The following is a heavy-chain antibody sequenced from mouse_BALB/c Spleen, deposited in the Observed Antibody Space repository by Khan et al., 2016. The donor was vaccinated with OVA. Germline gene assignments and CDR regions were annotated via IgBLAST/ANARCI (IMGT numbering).Heavy chain of an antibody. CDR2: IGPGSSNT. D-gene: IGHD1-1*01. J-gene: IGHJ4*01. CDR3: ERENYYGSSNYAMDY. CDR1: GYTFTSYW. Sequence: DLVKPGTSVKLSCKASGYTFTSYWINWIKQRPGKGLEWIGSIGPGSSNTYNNEMFKGKAALTVDTSSSTAYIQLMSLSSEDSAVYFCERENYYGSSNYAMDYWGQGTSVTVSS. V-gene: IGHV1S41*01.